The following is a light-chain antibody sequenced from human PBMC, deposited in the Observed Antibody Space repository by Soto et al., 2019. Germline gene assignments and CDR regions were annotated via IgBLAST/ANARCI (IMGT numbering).Light chain of an antibody. CDR3: QQYNRYTLT. CDR2: KAS. V-gene: IGKV1-5*03. CDR1: QSISSW. J-gene: IGKJ4*01. Sequence: DIQMTQSPSTLSASVGDRVTITCRASQSISSWLAWYQQKPGKAPNLLIYKASSLESGVPSRFSGSGSGTKFTHTIRRLQPEDFATYYCQQYNRYTLTFGGGTKVEIK.